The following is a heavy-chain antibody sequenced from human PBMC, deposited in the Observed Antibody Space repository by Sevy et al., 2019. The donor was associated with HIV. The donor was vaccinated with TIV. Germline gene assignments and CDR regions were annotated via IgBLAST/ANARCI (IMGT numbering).Heavy chain of an antibody. D-gene: IGHD1-7*01. Sequence: ASVKVSCKASGYTFNSYTINWVRQAPGQGLEWMGWISAYNGNTNYAQNFQGRVTMTTDTSTGTAYMELRSLRSDDTAVYYCARVGDWNFQYHYWGQGTLVTVSS. J-gene: IGHJ4*02. CDR1: GYTFNSYT. CDR3: ARVGDWNFQYHY. CDR2: ISAYNGNT. V-gene: IGHV1-18*01.